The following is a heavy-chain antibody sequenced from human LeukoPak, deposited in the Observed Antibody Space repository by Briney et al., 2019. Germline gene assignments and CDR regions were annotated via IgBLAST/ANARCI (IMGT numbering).Heavy chain of an antibody. Sequence: ASVKVSCKAYGYTFTGYYMHWVRQATGQGLEWMGWMNPNSGNTGYAQKFQGRVTITRNTSISTAYMELSSLRSEDTAVYYCARDKSIWFGEVKFDYWGQGTLVTVSS. CDR1: GYTFTGYY. CDR2: MNPNSGNT. V-gene: IGHV1-8*03. CDR3: ARDKSIWFGEVKFDY. D-gene: IGHD3-10*01. J-gene: IGHJ4*01.